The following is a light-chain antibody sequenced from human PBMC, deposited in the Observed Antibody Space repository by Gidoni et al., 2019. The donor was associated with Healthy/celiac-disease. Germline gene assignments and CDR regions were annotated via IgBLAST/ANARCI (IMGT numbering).Light chain of an antibody. J-gene: IGKJ1*01. CDR3: QQYGTSPT. V-gene: IGKV3-20*01. CDR1: QRISSSY. Sequence: EIVLTQSPGTLSLSPGERATLSCRASQRISSSYLAWYQQKPGQAPRLLIYGASSRATGIPDRFSGSGSGTDFTLTISRLEPEDFAVYYCQQYGTSPTFGQXTKVEIK. CDR2: GAS.